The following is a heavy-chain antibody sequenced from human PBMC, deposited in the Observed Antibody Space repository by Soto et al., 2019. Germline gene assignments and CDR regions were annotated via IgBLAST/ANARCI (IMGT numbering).Heavy chain of an antibody. CDR1: GGSFSGYY. V-gene: IGHV4-34*01. D-gene: IGHD6-19*01. Sequence: PSETLSLTCAVYGGSFSGYYWSWIRQPPGKGLEWIGEINHSGSTNYNPSLKSRVTISVDTSKNQFSLKLSSVTAADTAVYYCARGRWLVNRYYGMDVWGQGTTVTASS. CDR3: ARGRWLVNRYYGMDV. CDR2: INHSGST. J-gene: IGHJ6*02.